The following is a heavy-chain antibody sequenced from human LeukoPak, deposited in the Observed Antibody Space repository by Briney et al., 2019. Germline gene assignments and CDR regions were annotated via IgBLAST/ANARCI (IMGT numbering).Heavy chain of an antibody. CDR2: IYYSGST. Sequence: SETLSLTCTVSGGSISSYYWSWIRQPPGKGLEWIGYIYYSGSTNYNPSLKSRVTISVDTSKNQFSLQLSSVTAADTAVYYCARVAAADFDYWGQGTLVTVSS. J-gene: IGHJ4*02. V-gene: IGHV4-59*01. CDR3: ARVAAADFDY. D-gene: IGHD6-13*01. CDR1: GGSISSYY.